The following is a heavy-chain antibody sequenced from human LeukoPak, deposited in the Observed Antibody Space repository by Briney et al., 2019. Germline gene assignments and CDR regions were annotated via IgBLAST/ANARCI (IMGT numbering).Heavy chain of an antibody. D-gene: IGHD3-16*01. CDR3: ASAPRQGSIGGLDY. V-gene: IGHV4-39*02. Sequence: TSETLSLTCTVSGGSISSSSYYWGWIRQPQGQGLEWIGAIYYTGTTYYNPSLRSRVTISVDTSKNHFSLNLSSVTAADTALYYCASAPRQGSIGGLDYWGQGTLVTVSS. CDR1: GGSISSSSYY. CDR2: IYYTGTT. J-gene: IGHJ4*02.